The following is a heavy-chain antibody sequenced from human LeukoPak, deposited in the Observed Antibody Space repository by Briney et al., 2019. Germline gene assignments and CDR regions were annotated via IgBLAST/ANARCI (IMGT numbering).Heavy chain of an antibody. CDR1: GFTFSGSA. Sequence: HPGGSLRLSCAASGFTFSGSAMHWVRQASGKGLEWVGRIRSKANSYATAYAASVKGRFTISRDDSKNTAYLQMNSLKTEDTAVYYCTRPGGYCSSTSCYSDYWGQGTLVTVSS. V-gene: IGHV3-73*01. D-gene: IGHD2-2*01. CDR3: TRPGGYCSSTSCYSDY. CDR2: IRSKANSYAT. J-gene: IGHJ4*02.